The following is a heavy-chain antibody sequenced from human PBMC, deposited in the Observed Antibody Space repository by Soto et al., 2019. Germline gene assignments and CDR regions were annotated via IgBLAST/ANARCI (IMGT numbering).Heavy chain of an antibody. CDR1: EFTFSSYG. J-gene: IGHJ4*02. D-gene: IGHD6-19*01. CDR3: AKDPGTKPPFKGELAVAAYFDC. Sequence: PGGSLRLSCAASEFTFSSYGMHWVRQAPGKGLEWVAVISYDGSNKYYADSVKGRFTISRDNSKNTLYLQMTSLRAEDTAVYYWAKDPGTKPPFKGELAVAAYFDCWGQGTLVTVSS. V-gene: IGHV3-30*18. CDR2: ISYDGSNK.